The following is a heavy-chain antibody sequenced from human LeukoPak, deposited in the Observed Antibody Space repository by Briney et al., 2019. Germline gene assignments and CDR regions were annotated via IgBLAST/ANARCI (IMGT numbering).Heavy chain of an antibody. V-gene: IGHV4-34*01. CDR1: DGTFTFYY. CDR3: ARGRGHSYGL. CDR2: SGQSGGA. J-gene: IGHJ4*02. Sequence: PSATLSLTCDVVDGTFTFYYWSWIREPPGKGLEWIGESGQSGGANYNPSLRNRVIISVEASSNQISLKMPSVTAADTAVYYCARGRGHSYGLWGQGKLVIVSS. D-gene: IGHD5-18*01.